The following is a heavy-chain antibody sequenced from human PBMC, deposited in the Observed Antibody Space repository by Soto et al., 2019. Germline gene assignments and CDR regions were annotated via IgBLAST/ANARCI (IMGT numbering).Heavy chain of an antibody. Sequence: PSETLSLTCTVSGGSISSYYWSWIRQPPGKGLEWIGYIYYSGSTNYNPSLKSRVTISVDTSKNQFSLKLSSVTAADTAVYYCARASDYYDSSGYYPSFDYWGQGTLVTVSS. V-gene: IGHV4-59*01. CDR1: GGSISSYY. CDR2: IYYSGST. CDR3: ARASDYYDSSGYYPSFDY. J-gene: IGHJ4*02. D-gene: IGHD3-22*01.